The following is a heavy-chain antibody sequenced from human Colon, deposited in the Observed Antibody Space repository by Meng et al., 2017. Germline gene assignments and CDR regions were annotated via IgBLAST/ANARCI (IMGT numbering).Heavy chain of an antibody. V-gene: IGHV3-33*01. CDR3: ARDRAIGSAGHGYYF. CDR1: GFSFRSYA. D-gene: IGHD3-3*01. CDR2: IWSDGTNK. Sequence: GGSLRLSCAASGFSFRSYAMHWVRQAPGKGLEWVAVIWSDGTNKFYAQSVKGRFTISRDDSTNTMYLQMSSLRGDDTAVYYCARDRAIGSAGHGYYFWGQGTMVTVSS. J-gene: IGHJ3*01.